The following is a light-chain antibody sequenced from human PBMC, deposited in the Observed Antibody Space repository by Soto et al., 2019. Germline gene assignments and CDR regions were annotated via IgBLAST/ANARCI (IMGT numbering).Light chain of an antibody. CDR3: CSYESSGTFVV. Sequence: QSALTQPASVSGSPGQSITISCTGTSSDIGSYNLVSWYQQHPGKAPKLMIYEVTKRPSGIPHRFSGSKSGNTASLTISGLQTEDDADYYCCSYESSGTFVVFGGGTKLTVL. J-gene: IGLJ2*01. CDR1: SSDIGSYNL. V-gene: IGLV2-23*02. CDR2: EVT.